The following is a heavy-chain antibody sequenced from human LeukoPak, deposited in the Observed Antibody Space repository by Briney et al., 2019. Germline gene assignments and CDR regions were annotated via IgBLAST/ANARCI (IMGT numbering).Heavy chain of an antibody. CDR1: GFTFSSYA. D-gene: IGHD4-17*01. CDR2: ISYDGSNK. V-gene: IGHV3-30*04. CDR3: ARSRATVTPYLYYYYYYGMDV. J-gene: IGHJ6*04. Sequence: PGRSLGLSCAASGFTFSSYAMHWVRQTPGKGLEWVAVISYDGSNKYYADSVKGRFTISRGNSKNTLYLQMNSLRAEDTAVYYCARSRATVTPYLYYYYYYGMDVWGKGTTVTVSS.